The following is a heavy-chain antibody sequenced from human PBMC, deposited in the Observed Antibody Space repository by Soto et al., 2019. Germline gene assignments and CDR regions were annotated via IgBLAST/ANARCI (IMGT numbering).Heavy chain of an antibody. V-gene: IGHV3-74*01. CDR3: TRGPRSTSTGTGAF. D-gene: IGHD1-1*01. CDR2: INDDGIST. CDR1: GFTFSMYW. Sequence: GGSLRLSCAASGFTFSMYWMHWVRQVPGKGPEWVSRINDDGISTNYADSVRGRFTISRDNAKNTLYLQMNALRVEDTAVYYCTRGPRSTSTGTGAFWGQGTLVTVSS. J-gene: IGHJ4*02.